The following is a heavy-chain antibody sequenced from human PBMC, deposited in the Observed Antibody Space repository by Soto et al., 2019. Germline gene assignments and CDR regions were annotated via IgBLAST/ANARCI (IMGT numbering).Heavy chain of an antibody. CDR2: ISAYNGNT. CDR3: ARDLKYSDGQNYYYDGMDG. V-gene: IGHV1-18*01. J-gene: IGHJ6*02. D-gene: IGHD5-18*01. Sequence: ASVKVSCKASGYTFTSYGISWVRQAPGQGLEWMGWISAYNGNTNYAQELQGRVTMTTDTSTSTAYMELRSLRSDDTAVYYCARDLKYSDGQNYYYDGMDGWGQGTTVTVSS. CDR1: GYTFTSYG.